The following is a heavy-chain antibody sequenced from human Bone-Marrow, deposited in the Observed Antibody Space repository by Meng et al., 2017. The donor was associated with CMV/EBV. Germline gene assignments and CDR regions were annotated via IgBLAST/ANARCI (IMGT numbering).Heavy chain of an antibody. CDR1: GFTFSSYS. J-gene: IGHJ4*02. V-gene: IGHV3-48*04. CDR2: ISSSSSTI. Sequence: GSLRLSCAASGFTFSSYSMNWVRQAPGKGLEWVSYISSSSSTIYYADSVKGRFTISRDNAKNSLYLQMNSLRAEDTAVYYCARGVHWASFDYWGQGTLVTVSS. D-gene: IGHD3-16*01. CDR3: ARGVHWASFDY.